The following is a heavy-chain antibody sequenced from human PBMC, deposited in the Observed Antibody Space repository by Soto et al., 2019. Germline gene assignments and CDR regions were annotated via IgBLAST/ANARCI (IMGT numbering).Heavy chain of an antibody. D-gene: IGHD2-2*02. CDR1: GGSISSGGYY. V-gene: IGHV4-31*03. J-gene: IGHJ4*02. CDR2: IYYSGST. Sequence: QVQLQESGPGLVKPSQTLSLTCTVSGGSISSGGYYWSWIRQHPGKGLEWIGYIYYSGSTYYNPSLKSRVNISVETSKNQFSLKLSSVTAADTAVYYCARGPGVVVPAAIEDPFDYWGQGTLVTVSS. CDR3: ARGPGVVVPAAIEDPFDY.